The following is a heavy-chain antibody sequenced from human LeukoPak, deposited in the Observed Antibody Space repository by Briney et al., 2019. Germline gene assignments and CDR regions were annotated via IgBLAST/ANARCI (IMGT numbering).Heavy chain of an antibody. CDR1: GFSFSSYG. J-gene: IGHJ3*02. CDR3: AKASRYLGSGSYYRDALDI. Sequence: GGSLRLSCAASGFSFSSYGMHWVRQAPGKGLEWVAVISYDGSNKYYADSVKGRFTISRDNSKNTLYLQMNSLRAEDTAVYYCAKASRYLGSGSYYRDALDIWGQGTMVTASS. CDR2: ISYDGSNK. D-gene: IGHD3-10*02. V-gene: IGHV3-30*18.